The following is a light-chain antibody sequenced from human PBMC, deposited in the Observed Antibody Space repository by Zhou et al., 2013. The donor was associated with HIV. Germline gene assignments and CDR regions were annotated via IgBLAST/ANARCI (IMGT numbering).Light chain of an antibody. CDR3: LKYYSAPRT. CDR1: QGISSW. Sequence: DIQMTQSPSSVSASVGDRVTITCRASQGISSWLAWYQHKPGKVPKLLIFASSTLQSGVPSRFSGSGSGTDFTLTISSLQPEDIATYYCLKYYSAPRTFGQGTKVEIK. CDR2: ASS. V-gene: IGKV1-27*01. J-gene: IGKJ1*01.